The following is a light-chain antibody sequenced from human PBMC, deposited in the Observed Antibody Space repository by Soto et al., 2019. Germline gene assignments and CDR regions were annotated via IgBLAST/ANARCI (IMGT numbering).Light chain of an antibody. Sequence: QSVLTQPASVSGSPGQSITLSCTGTSSDVGAYNYVSWYQQHPVKAPKLMIYDVSSRPSGISNRFSGSKSGNTASLTISGVQAEDEADYYCSSYASSSTVIFGGGTKVTVL. V-gene: IGLV2-14*01. CDR2: DVS. CDR1: SSDVGAYNY. CDR3: SSYASSSTVI. J-gene: IGLJ2*01.